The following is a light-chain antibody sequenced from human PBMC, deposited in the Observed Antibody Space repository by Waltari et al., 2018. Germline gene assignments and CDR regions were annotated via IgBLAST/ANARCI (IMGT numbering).Light chain of an antibody. CDR2: KDS. J-gene: IGLJ3*02. Sequence: SYELTQPSSVSVSPGQTARITCSGDLLSTKYARWVQPGPGQAPVLVIYKDSERPSGIPERFSGSSSGTTVILTISGAQVEDEADYYCYSATDNNLRVFGGGTKLTVL. CDR3: YSATDNNLRV. CDR1: LLSTKY. V-gene: IGLV3-27*01.